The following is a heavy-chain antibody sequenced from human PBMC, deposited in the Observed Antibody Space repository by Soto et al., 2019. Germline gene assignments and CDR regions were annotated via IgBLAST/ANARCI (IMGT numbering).Heavy chain of an antibody. CDR1: CYTFTSYG. CDR2: IRAYNGNT. V-gene: IGHV1-18*04. CDR3: ARDSIENSITLFGVVIIPGGMDV. Sequence: ASVKVSCKASCYTFTSYGISCVRQAPVQGLEWMGWIRAYNGNTNYAQKLQGRVTMTTDTSTSTAYMELRSLRSDDTAVYYCARDSIENSITLFGVVIIPGGMDVWAQGTTDTVSS. J-gene: IGHJ6*02. D-gene: IGHD3-3*01.